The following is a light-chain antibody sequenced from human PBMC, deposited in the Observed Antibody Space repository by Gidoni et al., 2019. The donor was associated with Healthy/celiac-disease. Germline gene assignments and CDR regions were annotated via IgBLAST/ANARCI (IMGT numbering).Light chain of an antibody. V-gene: IGKV1-13*02. CDR2: DAS. CDR1: QGISSA. J-gene: IGKJ5*01. Sequence: AIQLTQSPSSLSASVGDSVTIPCRASQGISSALAWYQQKPDKAPKLLIYDASSLESGVPSRFSGSGSGTDFTLTISSLQPEDFAAYYCQQFNSYPPLFGQXTRLEIK. CDR3: QQFNSYPPL.